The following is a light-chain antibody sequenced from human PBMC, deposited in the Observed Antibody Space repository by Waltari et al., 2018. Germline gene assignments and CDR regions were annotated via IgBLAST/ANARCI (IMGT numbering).Light chain of an antibody. CDR2: DTS. J-gene: IGKJ4*01. CDR3: QQRRSWPLT. Sequence: DIVLTQSPAILSLSPGERASLSCRASQSVSNYLAWYQQKRGQAPTLLNYDTSNRATGIPARFSGSGFGTDFTLTISNLEPEDFAIYYCQQRRSWPLTFGGGTKVEIK. V-gene: IGKV3-11*01. CDR1: QSVSNY.